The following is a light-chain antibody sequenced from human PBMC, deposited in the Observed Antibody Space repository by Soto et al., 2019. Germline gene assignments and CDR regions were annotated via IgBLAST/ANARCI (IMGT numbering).Light chain of an antibody. CDR1: QSVLYSSNNKNY. V-gene: IGKV4-1*01. J-gene: IGKJ1*01. CDR3: QQSYSSPRT. CDR2: AAS. Sequence: DIVMTQSPDSLAVSLGERATINCKSSQSVLYSSNNKNYLAWYQQKPGKAPKLLIYAASSLQSGVPSRFSGSGSGTEFTLTISSLQPEDFAAYCCQQSYSSPRTFGQGTKVDIK.